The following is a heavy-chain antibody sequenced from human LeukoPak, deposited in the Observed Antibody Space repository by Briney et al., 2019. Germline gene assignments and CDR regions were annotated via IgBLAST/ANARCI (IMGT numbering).Heavy chain of an antibody. D-gene: IGHD2/OR15-2a*01. J-gene: IGHJ6*02. V-gene: IGHV4-59*01. CDR2: IYYSGST. CDR3: AVSYYYYGMDV. CDR1: GGSISSYY. Sequence: SETLSLTCTVSGGSISSYYWSWIRRPSGKGLEWIGYIYYSGSTNYNPSLKSRVTISIDTSKNQFSLKLSSVTAADTAVYYCAVSYYYYGMDVWGQGTTVTVSS.